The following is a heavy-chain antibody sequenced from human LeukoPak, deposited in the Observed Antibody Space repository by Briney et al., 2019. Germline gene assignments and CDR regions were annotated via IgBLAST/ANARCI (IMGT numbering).Heavy chain of an antibody. CDR2: ISHNGDRI. CDR3: AKDSVAAAGTAWFGP. CDR1: GYTFSNYA. V-gene: IGHV3-23*01. Sequence: GGSLRLSCAPSGYTFSNYAMTWVRQAPGKRLEWVSGISHNGDRIYYADSVKGRFTISRDNSKNTLYLQMNSLRPEDTALYYCAKDSVAAAGTAWFGPWGQGTLVTVSS. J-gene: IGHJ5*02. D-gene: IGHD6-13*01.